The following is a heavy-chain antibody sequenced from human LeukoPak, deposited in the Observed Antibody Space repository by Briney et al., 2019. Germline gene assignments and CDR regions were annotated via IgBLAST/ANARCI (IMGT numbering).Heavy chain of an antibody. CDR3: AKGSGAWVAVAEWFDP. Sequence: GGSLRLSCAASGFTFSSYSMNWVRQAPGKGLEWVSSISSSSSYIYYADSVKGRFTISRDNAKNSLYLQMNSLRAEDTAVYYCAKGSGAWVAVAEWFDPWGQGTLVTVSS. J-gene: IGHJ5*02. CDR2: ISSSSSYI. CDR1: GFTFSSYS. D-gene: IGHD6-19*01. V-gene: IGHV3-21*01.